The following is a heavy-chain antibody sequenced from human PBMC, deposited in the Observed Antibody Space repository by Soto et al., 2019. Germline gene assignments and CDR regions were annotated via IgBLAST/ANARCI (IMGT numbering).Heavy chain of an antibody. D-gene: IGHD3-22*01. J-gene: IGHJ3*02. CDR1: GGSISSYY. Sequence: QVQLQESGPGLVKPSETLSLTCTVSGGSISSYYWSWIRQPPGKGLEWIGYIYYSGSTNYNPSLKSRVTISVDTSKNQFSLKLSSVTAADTAVYYCARGGTYYYDSSGYRWASDIWGQGTMVTVSS. V-gene: IGHV4-59*01. CDR2: IYYSGST. CDR3: ARGGTYYYDSSGYRWASDI.